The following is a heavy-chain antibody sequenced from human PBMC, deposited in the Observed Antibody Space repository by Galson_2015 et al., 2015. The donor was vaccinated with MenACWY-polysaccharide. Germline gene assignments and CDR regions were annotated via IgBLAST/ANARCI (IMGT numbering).Heavy chain of an antibody. CDR1: GFDFSSYA. CDR2: MSARRGYT. CDR3: ATHPKGTDSRWYDY. D-gene: IGHD3-22*01. J-gene: IGHJ4*02. V-gene: IGHV3-23*01. Sequence: SLRLSCAASGFDFSSYAMSWVRHPPATPLQPVSTMSARRGYTYSADPVTGRFPIPSDNSKHTLYLQMSNLRADDTAIYSCATHPKGTDSRWYDYWGQGTLVTVSS.